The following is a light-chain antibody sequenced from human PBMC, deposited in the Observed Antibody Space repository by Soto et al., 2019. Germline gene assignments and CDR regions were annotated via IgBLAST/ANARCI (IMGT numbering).Light chain of an antibody. J-gene: IGLJ1*01. CDR2: EGS. CDR3: CSYAGTSTYV. CDR1: SSDVGTYNL. V-gene: IGLV2-23*01. Sequence: QSALTQPASVSGSPGQSITISCTGTSSDVGTYNLVSWYQQHPGKAPKLMIYEGSKRPSGISNRFSGSKSGYTASLTISGLQAEDEADYYCCSYAGTSTYVFGTRTKLTVL.